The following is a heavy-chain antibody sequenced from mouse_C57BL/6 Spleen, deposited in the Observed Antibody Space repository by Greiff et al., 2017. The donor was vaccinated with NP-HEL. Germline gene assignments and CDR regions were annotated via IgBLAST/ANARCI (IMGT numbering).Heavy chain of an antibody. Sequence: VQLQQSGPVLVKPGASVKMSCKASGYTFTDYYMHWVKQSHEKSLEWIGVINPYNGGTSYAPKFKGKATLTVDKSSSTAYMELNSLTSEDSAVSYYGRLWDEGYCDVWGTGTTVTVSS. CDR3: GRLWDEGYCDV. J-gene: IGHJ1*03. CDR1: GYTFTDYY. CDR2: INPYNGGT. V-gene: IGHV1-19*01. D-gene: IGHD4-1*01.